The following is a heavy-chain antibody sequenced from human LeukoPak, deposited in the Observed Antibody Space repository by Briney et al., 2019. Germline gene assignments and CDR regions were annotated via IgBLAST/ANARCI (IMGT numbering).Heavy chain of an antibody. J-gene: IGHJ4*02. V-gene: IGHV1-2*02. CDR2: INPNSGGT. CDR3: ARDRTRTGYSSGWYHDY. D-gene: IGHD6-19*01. CDR1: GYTFTGYY. Sequence: ASVQVSCKASGYTFTGYYMHWVRQAPGRGLEWMGWINPNSGGTNYAQKFQGRVTMTRDTSISTAYMELSRLRSDDTAVYYCARDRTRTGYSSGWYHDYWGQGTLVTVSS.